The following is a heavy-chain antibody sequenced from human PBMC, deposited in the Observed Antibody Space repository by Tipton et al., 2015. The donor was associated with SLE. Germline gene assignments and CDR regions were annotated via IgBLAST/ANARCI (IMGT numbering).Heavy chain of an antibody. J-gene: IGHJ3*02. CDR3: ARGRHGSGSPDAFDI. Sequence: TLSLTCTVSGGSISSYYWSWIRQPPGKGLEWIGYIYYSGSTNYNPSLKSRVTISVDTSKNQFSLKLSSVTAADTAVYYCARGRHGSGSPDAFDIWGQGTRVTVSS. CDR2: IYYSGST. V-gene: IGHV4-59*01. CDR1: GGSISSYY. D-gene: IGHD3-10*01.